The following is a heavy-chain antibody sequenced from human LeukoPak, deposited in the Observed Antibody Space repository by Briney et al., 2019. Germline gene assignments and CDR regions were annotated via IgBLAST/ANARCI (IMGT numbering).Heavy chain of an antibody. CDR1: GYTFASFG. J-gene: IGHJ4*02. CDR2: IIPILGIA. CDR3: ARGVAVAGTYRY. D-gene: IGHD6-19*01. Sequence: ASVKVSCKASGYTFASFGISWVRQAPGQGLEWMGRIIPILGIANYAQKFQGRVTITADKSTSTAYMELSSLRSEDTAVYYCARGVAVAGTYRYWGQGTLVTVSS. V-gene: IGHV1-69*04.